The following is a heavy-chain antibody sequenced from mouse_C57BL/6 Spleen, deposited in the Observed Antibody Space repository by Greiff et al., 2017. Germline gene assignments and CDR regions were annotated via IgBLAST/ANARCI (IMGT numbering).Heavy chain of an antibody. CDR2: IRNKANGYTT. V-gene: IGHV7-3*01. J-gene: IGHJ4*01. CDR1: GFTFTDYY. CDR3: ARGSSDYATDY. D-gene: IGHD1-1*01. Sequence: EVMLVESGGGLVQPGGSLSLSCAASGFTFTDYYMSWVRQPPGKALEWLGFIRNKANGYTTEYSASVKGRFTISRDNSQSILYLQMNALRAEDSATYYCARGSSDYATDYWGQGTSVTVSS.